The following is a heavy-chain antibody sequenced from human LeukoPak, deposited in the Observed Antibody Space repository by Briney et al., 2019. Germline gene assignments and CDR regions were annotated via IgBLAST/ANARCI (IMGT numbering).Heavy chain of an antibody. D-gene: IGHD2-15*01. V-gene: IGHV4-34*11. CDR1: GGSFSGFY. CDR3: ARKTYCSGGRCYGENWFDP. CDR2: IYDSGST. J-gene: IGHJ5*02. Sequence: SETLSLTCAVYGGSFSGFYWSWIRQPPGKGLERFGYIYDSGSTSYNPSLKSRVTISVDTSKNEISLILTSVTAADTAIYYCARKTYCSGGRCYGENWFDPWGQGTLVTVSS.